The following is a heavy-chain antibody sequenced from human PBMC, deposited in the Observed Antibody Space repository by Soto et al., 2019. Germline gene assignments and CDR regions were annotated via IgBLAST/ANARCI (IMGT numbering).Heavy chain of an antibody. D-gene: IGHD2-15*01. J-gene: IGHJ5*02. Sequence: QVQLQESGPGLVKPSQTLSLTCTVSGGSISSGGYYWSWVRQHPGKGLEWIGYIYNSGSIYYNPSLKSRVTISADTSKNQFSLKLSSVTAADTAVYYCATGISARNSGGLGWFDPWGQGTLVTVSS. CDR2: IYNSGSI. V-gene: IGHV4-31*03. CDR1: GGSISSGGYY. CDR3: ATGISARNSGGLGWFDP.